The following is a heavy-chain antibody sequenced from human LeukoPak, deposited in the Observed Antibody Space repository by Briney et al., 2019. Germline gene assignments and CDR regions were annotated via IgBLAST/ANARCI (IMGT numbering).Heavy chain of an antibody. CDR3: ARDAGATVTIAYYYFDY. CDR1: GGSINSRNW. D-gene: IGHD4-17*01. CDR2: INHSGST. J-gene: IGHJ4*02. V-gene: IGHV4-4*02. Sequence: PSETLSLTCAVSGGSINSRNWWSWVRQPPGKGLEWIGEINHSGSTNYNPSLKSRVTISVDTSKNQFSLKLSSVTAADTAVYYCARDAGATVTIAYYYFDYWGQGTLVTVSS.